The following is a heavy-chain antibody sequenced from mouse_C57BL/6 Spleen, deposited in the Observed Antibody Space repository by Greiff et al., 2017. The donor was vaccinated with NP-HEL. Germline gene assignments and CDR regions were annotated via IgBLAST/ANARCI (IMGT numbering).Heavy chain of an antibody. Sequence: EVKLEESGGGLVQPGGSMKLSCVASGFTFSNYWMNWVRQSPEKGLEWVAQIRLKSDNYATHYAESVKGRFTISRDDSKSSVYLQMNNLRAEDTGIYYCTEMGGYDYFDYWGQGTTLTVSS. V-gene: IGHV6-3*01. CDR2: IRLKSDNYAT. CDR1: GFTFSNYW. J-gene: IGHJ2*01. D-gene: IGHD2-2*01. CDR3: TEMGGYDYFDY.